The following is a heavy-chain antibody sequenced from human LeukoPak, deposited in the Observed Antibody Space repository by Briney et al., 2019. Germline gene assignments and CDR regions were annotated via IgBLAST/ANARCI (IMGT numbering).Heavy chain of an antibody. CDR2: IYYSGST. D-gene: IGHD5-18*01. V-gene: IGHV4-59*01. Sequence: SETLPLTCTVSGGSISSYYWSWIRQPPGKGLEWIGYIYYSGSTNYNPSLKSRVTISVDTSKNQFSLKLSSVTAADTAVYYCASSRGYSYGFDYWGQGTLVTVSS. J-gene: IGHJ4*02. CDR1: GGSISSYY. CDR3: ASSRGYSYGFDY.